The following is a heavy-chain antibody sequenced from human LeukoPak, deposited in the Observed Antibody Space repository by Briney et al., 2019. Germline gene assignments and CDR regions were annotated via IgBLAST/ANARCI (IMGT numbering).Heavy chain of an antibody. J-gene: IGHJ6*01. D-gene: IGHD2-2*02. CDR1: GYTFTGYY. V-gene: IGHV1-18*04. Sequence: ASVKVSCKASGYTFTGYYMHWVPQAPGQGLEWMGWISAYNGNTNYAQKLQGIVTMTTDTCTSKGYMELRRLRSDDKAVYYCARDVVPAAIPLLLLYYYFGMDGWGQGTTVTDSS. CDR2: ISAYNGNT. CDR3: ARDVVPAAIPLLLLYYYFGMDG.